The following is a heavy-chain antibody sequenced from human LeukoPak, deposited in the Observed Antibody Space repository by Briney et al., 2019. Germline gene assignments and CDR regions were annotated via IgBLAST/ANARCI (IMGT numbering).Heavy chain of an antibody. CDR3: ARAPRIVGYTSRELGHWYFDL. CDR2: INHSGST. Sequence: SETLSLTCAVYGGSFSGYYWSWIRQPPGKGLEWIGEINHSGSTNYNPSLKSRVTISVDTSKNQFSLKLSSVTAADTAVYYCARAPRIVGYTSRELGHWYFDLWGRGTLVTVSS. J-gene: IGHJ2*01. CDR1: GGSFSGYY. D-gene: IGHD6-13*01. V-gene: IGHV4-34*01.